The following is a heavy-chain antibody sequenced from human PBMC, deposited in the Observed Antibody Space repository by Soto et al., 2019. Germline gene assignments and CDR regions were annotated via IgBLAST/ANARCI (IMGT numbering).Heavy chain of an antibody. CDR3: ARDLDYGGNIECAES. CDR2: IYPDDSTT. V-gene: IGHV5-51*01. J-gene: IGHJ5*02. D-gene: IGHD4-17*01. Sequence: QLVQSAAEVKQPGESLKISCKGLGYSCTAYWIAWVRQMPGQVLEWMGLIYPDDSTTRYSPPFQGQVTLTVDKSISTAYLQWRRLTASDTAVYYCARDLDYGGNIECAESWGQGTLVTVSS. CDR1: GYSCTAYW.